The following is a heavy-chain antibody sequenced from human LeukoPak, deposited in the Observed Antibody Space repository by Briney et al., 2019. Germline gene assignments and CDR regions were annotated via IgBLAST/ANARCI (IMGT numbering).Heavy chain of an antibody. V-gene: IGHV4-39*01. J-gene: IGHJ4*02. Sequence: SETLSLTCTVSGGSIGSSDSFWGWIRQPPGKGLEWIGSIYYSGTTYYNPSLKSRVTISVDTSKNQFSLKLSSVTAADTAVYYCAALGIQLWLTLDYWGQGTLVTVSS. CDR1: GGSIGSSDSF. D-gene: IGHD5-18*01. CDR2: IYYSGTT. CDR3: AALGIQLWLTLDY.